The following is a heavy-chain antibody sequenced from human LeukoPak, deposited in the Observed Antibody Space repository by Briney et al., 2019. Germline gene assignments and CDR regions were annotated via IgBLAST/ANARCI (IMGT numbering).Heavy chain of an antibody. CDR3: ARYNSGWNDY. V-gene: IGHV3-21*01. Sequence: GGSLRLSCVASGFTFSSFNMNWVRQAPGKGLEWVSSISSTSSLIWYADSLKGRFTISRDNAKNSLYLQMDSLRAEDTAVYYCARYNSGWNDYWGQGTLVTVSS. J-gene: IGHJ4*02. CDR1: GFTFSSFN. CDR2: ISSTSSLI. D-gene: IGHD6-19*01.